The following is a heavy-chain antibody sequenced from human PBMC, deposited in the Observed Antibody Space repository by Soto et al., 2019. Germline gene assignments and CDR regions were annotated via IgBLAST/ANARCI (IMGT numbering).Heavy chain of an antibody. CDR2: ISYDGSNK. Sequence: QVQLVESGGGVVQPGRSLRLSCAASGFTFSSYAMHWVRQAPGKGLEWVAVISYDGSNKYYEDSVKGRFTISRDNSKNTLYLQMNSLRAEDTAVYYCARDALRHCSGGSCLLWYFQHWGQGTLVTVSS. J-gene: IGHJ1*01. CDR1: GFTFSSYA. CDR3: ARDALRHCSGGSCLLWYFQH. D-gene: IGHD2-15*01. V-gene: IGHV3-30-3*01.